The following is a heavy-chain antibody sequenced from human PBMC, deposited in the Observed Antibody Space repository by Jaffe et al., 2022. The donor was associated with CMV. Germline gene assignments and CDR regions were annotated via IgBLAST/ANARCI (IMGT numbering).Heavy chain of an antibody. CDR1: GGSFSGYY. CDR3: ARGRVVPAARYHYYYYMDV. Sequence: QVQLQQWGAGLLKPSETLSLTCAVYGGSFSGYYWSWIRQPPGKGLEWIGEINHSGSTNYNPSLKSRVTISVDTSKNQFSLKLSSVTAADTAVYYCARGRVVPAARYHYYYYMDVWGKGTTVTVSS. V-gene: IGHV4-34*01. CDR2: INHSGST. D-gene: IGHD2-2*01. J-gene: IGHJ6*03.